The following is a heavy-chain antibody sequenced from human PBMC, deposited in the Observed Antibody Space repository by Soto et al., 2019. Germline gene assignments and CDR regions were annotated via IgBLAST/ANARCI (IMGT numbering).Heavy chain of an antibody. CDR3: ARVLYYYDSSGYLSWFDP. D-gene: IGHD3-22*01. CDR2: IIPIFGTA. Sequence: KVSCKASGGTFSSYAISWVRQAPGQGLEWMGGIIPIFGTANYAQKFQGRVTITADKSTSTAYMELSSLRSEDTAVYYCARVLYYYDSSGYLSWFDPWGQGTLVTVSS. CDR1: GGTFSSYA. V-gene: IGHV1-69*06. J-gene: IGHJ5*02.